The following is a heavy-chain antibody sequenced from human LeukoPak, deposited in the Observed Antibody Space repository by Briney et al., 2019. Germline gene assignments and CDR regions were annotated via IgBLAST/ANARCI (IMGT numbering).Heavy chain of an antibody. CDR3: ATDLIVTNH. CDR2: ISSSGRTI. J-gene: IGHJ5*02. D-gene: IGHD5-18*01. Sequence: GGSLRPSCAASGFTFSHYNMNWVRQAPGKGLEWVSYISSSGRTIHYADSVKGRFTISRDNAKNSLYLQMNSLRDEDTAVYYCATDLIVTNHWGQGTLVSVPS. V-gene: IGHV3-48*02. CDR1: GFTFSHYN.